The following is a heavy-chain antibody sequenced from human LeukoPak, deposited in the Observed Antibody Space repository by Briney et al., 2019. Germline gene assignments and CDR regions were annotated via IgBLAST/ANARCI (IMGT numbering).Heavy chain of an antibody. D-gene: IGHD3-22*01. CDR1: GGSFSGYY. Sequence: PSETLSLTCAVYGGSFSGYYWSWIRQPPGKGLEWIGEINHSGSTNYNPSLKSRVTISVDTSKNQFSLKLSSVTAADTAVYYCASRYHSSGSLLVWFDPWGQGTLVTVSS. V-gene: IGHV4-34*01. J-gene: IGHJ5*02. CDR3: ASRYHSSGSLLVWFDP. CDR2: INHSGST.